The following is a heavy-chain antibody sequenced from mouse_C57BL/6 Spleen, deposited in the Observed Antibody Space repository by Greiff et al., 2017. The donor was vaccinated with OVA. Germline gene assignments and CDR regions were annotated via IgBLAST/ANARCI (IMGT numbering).Heavy chain of an antibody. J-gene: IGHJ4*01. Sequence: EVQLQQSGPELVKPGASVKIPCKASGYTFTDYNMDWVKQSHGKSLEWIGDINPNNGGTIYNQKFKGTATLTVDKSSSTAYMELRSLTSEDTAVYYCARSHYGSSYGYAMDYWGQGTSVTVSS. CDR2: INPNNGGT. V-gene: IGHV1-18*01. CDR1: GYTFTDYN. CDR3: ARSHYGSSYGYAMDY. D-gene: IGHD1-1*01.